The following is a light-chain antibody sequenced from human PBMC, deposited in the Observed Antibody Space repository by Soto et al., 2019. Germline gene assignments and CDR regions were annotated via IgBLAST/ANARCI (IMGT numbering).Light chain of an antibody. Sequence: QSALTQPASVSGSPGQSITISCTGTSSDIGAYNFVSWYQQHPGTAPKLMLYDVNIRPSGVANRFSGSNSGNTASLTISGLQAEDEADYYCTSWTISTTMVFGGGTQLTVL. J-gene: IGLJ3*02. CDR2: DVN. V-gene: IGLV2-14*03. CDR3: TSWTISTTMV. CDR1: SSDIGAYNF.